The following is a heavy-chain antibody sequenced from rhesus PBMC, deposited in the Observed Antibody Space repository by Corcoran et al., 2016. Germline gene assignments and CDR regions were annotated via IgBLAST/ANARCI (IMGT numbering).Heavy chain of an antibody. Sequence: QVQLQESGPGLVKPSATLSVTCAVSGGSICRRYWSRHRPPPWRGTAWSVSFYGSGISTNYNPSLKSRVPLSVATSKDQLSLKLSSVTAADTAVYYCASEPGIEYCTTTYCSSGYFEVWGQGALVTVSS. J-gene: IGHJ1*01. D-gene: IGHD2-15*01. V-gene: IGHV4-169*02. CDR3: ASEPGIEYCTTTYCSSGYFEV. CDR2: FYGSGIST. CDR1: GGSICRRY.